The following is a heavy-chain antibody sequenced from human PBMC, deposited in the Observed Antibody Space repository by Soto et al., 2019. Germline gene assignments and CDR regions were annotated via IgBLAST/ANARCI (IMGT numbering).Heavy chain of an antibody. V-gene: IGHV4-31*03. J-gene: IGHJ6*03. CDR3: ARVAAVDRYYYYYMDV. CDR1: GGSVSSGGYY. D-gene: IGHD6-25*01. CDR2: IYYSGST. Sequence: SETPSLSCTVSGGSVSSGGYYWSWIRQHPGKGLEWIGYIYYSGSTYYNPSLKSRVTISVDTSKNQFSLKLSSVTAADTAVYYCARVAAVDRYYYYYMDVWGKGTTVTVSS.